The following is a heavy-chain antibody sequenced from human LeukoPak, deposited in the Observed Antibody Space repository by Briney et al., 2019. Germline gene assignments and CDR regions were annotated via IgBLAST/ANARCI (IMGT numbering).Heavy chain of an antibody. J-gene: IGHJ4*02. CDR1: GGFISNYF. Sequence: SETLSLTCTVSGGFISNYFWSWIRQPPGKGLEWIGHMYYSGSTNYNPSLKSRVTISVDTSKNQFSLKLSSVTAADTAVYYCATAGPISGRHNYFDSWGQGTLVTVSS. V-gene: IGHV4-59*01. CDR2: MYYSGST. CDR3: ATAGPISGRHNYFDS. D-gene: IGHD3-10*01.